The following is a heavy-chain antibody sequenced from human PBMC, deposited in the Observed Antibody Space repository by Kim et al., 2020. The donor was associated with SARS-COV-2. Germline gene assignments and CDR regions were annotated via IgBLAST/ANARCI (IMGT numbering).Heavy chain of an antibody. Sequence: GGSLRLSCAASGFTFNSYAMSWVRQAPGEGLEWVSVITGSGGSTYYADSVKGRFTISRDNSKNTLFLQMNSLRAEDTAVYYCAKERYSSGWYGFDYWGQGNLVTVSS. CDR3: AKERYSSGWYGFDY. CDR1: GFTFNSYA. V-gene: IGHV3-23*01. D-gene: IGHD6-19*01. J-gene: IGHJ4*02. CDR2: ITGSGGST.